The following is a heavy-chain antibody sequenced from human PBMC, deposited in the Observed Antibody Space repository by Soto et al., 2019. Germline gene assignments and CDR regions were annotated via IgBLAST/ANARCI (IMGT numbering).Heavy chain of an antibody. CDR3: ATREVDGDYASDAFDI. CDR1: GYTFTSYG. J-gene: IGHJ3*02. V-gene: IGHV1-18*04. CDR2: ISAYNGNT. Sequence: QVKLVQSGAEVKKPGASVKVSCKASGYTFTSYGISWVRQAPGQGLEWMGWISAYNGNTNYAQKLQGRVTMTTDTSTSTAYMELRSLRSDDTAVYYCATREVDGDYASDAFDIWGQGTMVTVSS. D-gene: IGHD4-17*01.